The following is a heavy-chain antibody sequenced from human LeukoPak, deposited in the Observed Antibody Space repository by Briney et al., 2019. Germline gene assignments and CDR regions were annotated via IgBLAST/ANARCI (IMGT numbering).Heavy chain of an antibody. Sequence: ASMKVSCQTSGYTFTTYFIHWLRQAAGQGLEWMGGINPYSGDTKYAQKFQDRVTMTRDTYISTAYMKLSRLMSDDRAVYYCARYWAEPAATDDAFDIWGQGTMVVVSS. CDR1: GYTFTTYF. D-gene: IGHD2-15*01. J-gene: IGHJ3*02. CDR2: INPYSGDT. V-gene: IGHV1-2*02. CDR3: ARYWAEPAATDDAFDI.